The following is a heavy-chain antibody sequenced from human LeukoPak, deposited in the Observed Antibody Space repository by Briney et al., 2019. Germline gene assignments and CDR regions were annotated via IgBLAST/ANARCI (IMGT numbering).Heavy chain of an antibody. CDR2: IYRSGST. CDR1: GYSISSGNY. V-gene: IGHV4-38-2*02. Sequence: PSETLSLTCSVSGYSISSGNYWAWIRQPPGKGLEWIGSIYRSGSTYYNASLKSRVTISVDTSKNQFSLKLSSVTAADTAVYYCARVSPRDYDFWSGYYTHPAGDAFDIWGQGTMVTVSS. D-gene: IGHD3-3*01. J-gene: IGHJ3*02. CDR3: ARVSPRDYDFWSGYYTHPAGDAFDI.